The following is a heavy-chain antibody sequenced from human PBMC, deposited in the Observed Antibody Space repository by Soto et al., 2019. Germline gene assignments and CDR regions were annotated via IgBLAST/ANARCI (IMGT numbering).Heavy chain of an antibody. Sequence: GGSLRLSCAASGFTFSSYGMHWVRQAPGKGLEWVAVIWYDGSNKYYADSVKGRFTISRDNSKNTLYLQMNSLRAEDTAVYYCARERYCSSTSCSREEDYYYYYMDVWGKGTTVTVSS. V-gene: IGHV3-33*01. CDR1: GFTFSSYG. CDR2: IWYDGSNK. CDR3: ARERYCSSTSCSREEDYYYYYMDV. D-gene: IGHD2-2*01. J-gene: IGHJ6*03.